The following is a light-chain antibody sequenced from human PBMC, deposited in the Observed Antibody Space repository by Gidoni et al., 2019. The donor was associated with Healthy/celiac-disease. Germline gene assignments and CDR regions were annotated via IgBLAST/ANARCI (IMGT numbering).Light chain of an antibody. V-gene: IGKV1-5*01. Sequence: DIQMTQSPSTLSASVGERVTITCRASQSIRSWLAWYQQQPGKAPKLLIYDASSLESGVPSRFSGCGSGTEFTLTLSSLRPDDFAIYSCQQYPATFGQGTKVEIK. CDR1: QSIRSW. J-gene: IGKJ1*01. CDR2: DAS. CDR3: QQYPAT.